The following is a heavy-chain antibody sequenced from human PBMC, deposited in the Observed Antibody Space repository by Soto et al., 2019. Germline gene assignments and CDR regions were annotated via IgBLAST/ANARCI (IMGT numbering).Heavy chain of an antibody. Sequence: QVQLVESGGGVVQPGRSLRLSCAASGFTFSSYAMHWVRQAPGKGLEWVALISYDATNEYYADSVKGRFTISRDNSMDTLNLRMNSLRAEDTAVYYCARDRITGITWWNFDLWGRGTLVTVSS. CDR3: ARDRITGITWWNFDL. CDR2: ISYDATNE. D-gene: IGHD1-20*01. V-gene: IGHV3-30-3*01. J-gene: IGHJ2*01. CDR1: GFTFSSYA.